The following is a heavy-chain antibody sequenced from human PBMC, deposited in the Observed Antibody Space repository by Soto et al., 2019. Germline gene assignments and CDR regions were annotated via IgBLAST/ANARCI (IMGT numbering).Heavy chain of an antibody. CDR2: ISYDGSNK. CDR3: ARTYGY. CDR1: GFTFSSYA. D-gene: IGHD4-17*01. J-gene: IGHJ4*02. Sequence: AGGSLRLTCAASGFTFSSYAMHWVRQAPGKGLEWVAVISYDGSNKYYADSVKGRFTISRDNSKNTLYLQMNSLRAEDTAVYYCARTYGYWGQGTLVTVSS. V-gene: IGHV3-30-3*01.